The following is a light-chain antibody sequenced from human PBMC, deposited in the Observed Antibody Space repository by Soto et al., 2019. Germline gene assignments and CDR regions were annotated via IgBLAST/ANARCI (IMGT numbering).Light chain of an antibody. J-gene: IGLJ3*02. CDR1: SSNIGSNF. V-gene: IGLV1-51*01. CDR2: DDS. CDR3: GSWDNSLSVVV. Sequence: SVLTEPPSVSAAPGQKVSMSCSGGSSNIGSNFVAWYQQLPGKAPKLLIYDDSKRPYGIPGRFSASKSGTSATLGITDLQTGDEGDYFCGSWDNSLSVVVFGGGTKLTVL.